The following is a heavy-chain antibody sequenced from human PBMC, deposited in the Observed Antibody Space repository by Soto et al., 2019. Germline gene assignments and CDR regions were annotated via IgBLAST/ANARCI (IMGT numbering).Heavy chain of an antibody. CDR2: SSGYNGNT. D-gene: IGHD2-21*02. Sequence: QVQLVQSRAEVKKPGASVKVSCKASGYTFTSYGISWVRQAPGQEVEWMGWSSGYNGNTNYAQKLQGRVTKTTDTSTSTSYMELRSLRSDDTAVYYCVRDKGAYCVGDCYSTWFDPWGQGTLVTVSS. J-gene: IGHJ5*02. CDR3: VRDKGAYCVGDCYSTWFDP. CDR1: GYTFTSYG. V-gene: IGHV1-18*01.